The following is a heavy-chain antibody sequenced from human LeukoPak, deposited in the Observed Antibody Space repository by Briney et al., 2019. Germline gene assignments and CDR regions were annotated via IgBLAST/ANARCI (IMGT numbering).Heavy chain of an antibody. CDR2: IYYSGST. Sequence: SETLSLTCTVSGGSISSYYWSWIWQPPGKGLEWIGYIYYSGSTNYNPSLKSRVTISVDTSKNQFSLKLSSVTAADTAVYYCARVQKVLQEGYYYYMDVWGKGTTVTVSS. D-gene: IGHD3-10*01. V-gene: IGHV4-59*01. J-gene: IGHJ6*03. CDR1: GGSISSYY. CDR3: ARVQKVLQEGYYYYMDV.